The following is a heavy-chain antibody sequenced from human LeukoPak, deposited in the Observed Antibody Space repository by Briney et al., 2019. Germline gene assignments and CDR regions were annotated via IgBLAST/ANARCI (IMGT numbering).Heavy chain of an antibody. J-gene: IGHJ4*02. CDR2: ISYDGINK. D-gene: IGHD1-26*01. CDR3: ARASSGSYRY. V-gene: IGHV3-30-3*01. Sequence: SGGSLRLSCAASGFTFSNYAMHWVRQAPGKGLEWVAFISYDGINKYYADSVKGRFTISRDNSKNTLYLQMNSLRAEDTAVYYCARASSGSYRYWGQGTLVTVSS. CDR1: GFTFSNYA.